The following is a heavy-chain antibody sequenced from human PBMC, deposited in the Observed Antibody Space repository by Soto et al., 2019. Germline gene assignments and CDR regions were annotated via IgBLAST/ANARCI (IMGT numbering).Heavy chain of an antibody. CDR2: IYYSGTT. V-gene: IGHV4-59*01. J-gene: IGHJ4*02. CDR1: DGSISTYY. D-gene: IGHD5-12*01. Sequence: SETLSLTCTVSDGSISTYYWSWIRQPPGKGLEWIGFIYYSGTTNYNPSLKSRVTISVDTSKNQFSLKLSSVTAADTAVYYCARDAYSGYDKGYFDYWGPGTLVTVSS. CDR3: ARDAYSGYDKGYFDY.